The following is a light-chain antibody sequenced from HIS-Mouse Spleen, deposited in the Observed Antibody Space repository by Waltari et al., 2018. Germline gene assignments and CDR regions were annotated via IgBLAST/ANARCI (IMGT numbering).Light chain of an antibody. Sequence: QSALTQPASVSGSPGQSITISCTGTSSDVGGYNYVSWYQQHPRKAPKLMIYEVSNRPSGVSNRFSGSKSGNTASLTISGLQAEDEADYYCSSYTSSSPYVVFGGGTKLTVL. CDR2: EVS. V-gene: IGLV2-14*01. J-gene: IGLJ2*01. CDR3: SSYTSSSPYVV. CDR1: SSDVGGYNY.